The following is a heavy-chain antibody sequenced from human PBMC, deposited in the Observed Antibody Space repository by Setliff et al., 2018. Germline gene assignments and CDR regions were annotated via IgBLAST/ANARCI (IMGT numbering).Heavy chain of an antibody. D-gene: IGHD2-15*01. CDR3: ARTCSGSGCYAGLES. Sequence: PGGSLRLSCAASGFTFSNYAMHWVRQAPGKGLEWVAVISYDGSNKFYADSVKGRFTISRDNSKNTLYLQMDSLRAEDTAVYYCARTCSGSGCYAGLESWGQGTLVTV. CDR1: GFTFSNYA. J-gene: IGHJ4*02. CDR2: ISYDGSNK. V-gene: IGHV3-30*03.